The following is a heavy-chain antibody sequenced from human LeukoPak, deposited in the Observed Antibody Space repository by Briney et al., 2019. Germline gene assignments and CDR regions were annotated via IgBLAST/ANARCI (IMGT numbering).Heavy chain of an antibody. D-gene: IGHD1-26*01. CDR2: IKQDGSEK. Sequence: GGSLRLSCAASGFTLSTYWMTWVRQAPGKGLEWVANIKQDGSEKYYVGSVKGRFTISRDNAKNSRYLQMNSLRAEDMAVYYCARDSGATIDYWGPGTLVTVSS. J-gene: IGHJ4*02. CDR1: GFTLSTYW. CDR3: ARDSGATIDY. V-gene: IGHV3-7*01.